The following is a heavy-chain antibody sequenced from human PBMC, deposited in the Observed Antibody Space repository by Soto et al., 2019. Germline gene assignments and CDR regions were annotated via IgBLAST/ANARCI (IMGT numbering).Heavy chain of an antibody. CDR3: APLTVSLSAPYGIHF. CDR2: MLYSGLT. D-gene: IGHD1-1*01. Sequence: SETLSLTCTVSGGSVSSGSYYWAWIRQPPGKGLEWIGSMLYSGLTYYNPSLKSRVTLSVDTSKNQFSVRLNSVTASDTAVYYCAPLTVSLSAPYGIHFRGHGTPVNVS. V-gene: IGHV4-39*01. CDR1: GGSVSSGSYY. J-gene: IGHJ4*03.